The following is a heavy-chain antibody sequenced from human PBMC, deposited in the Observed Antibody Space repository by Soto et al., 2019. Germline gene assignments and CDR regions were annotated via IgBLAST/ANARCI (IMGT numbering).Heavy chain of an antibody. J-gene: IGHJ6*02. V-gene: IGHV4-31*03. CDR1: GGSISSGGYY. Sequence: QVQLQESGPGLVKPSQTLSLTCTVSGGSISSGGYYWSWIRQHPGKGLEWIGYIYYSGSTYYNPSLKSRVTISVDTSKNQFSLKLSSVTAADTAVYYCARDVVDYGGHTYYYYGMDVWGQGTTVTVSS. D-gene: IGHD4-17*01. CDR2: IYYSGST. CDR3: ARDVVDYGGHTYYYYGMDV.